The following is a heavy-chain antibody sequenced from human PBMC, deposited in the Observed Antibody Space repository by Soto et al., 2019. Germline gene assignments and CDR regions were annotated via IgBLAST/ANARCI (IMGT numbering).Heavy chain of an antibody. Sequence: EVQLVESGGGLVQPGGSLRLSCVASGFTVSNNYMSWVRQAPGKGLAWVSFIYSGGNTYYADSVKGRFTLSRDKSKNTLYLQMTSLRAEDTAVYYCTRRPGSWGQGTLVTVS. CDR3: TRRPGS. CDR1: GFTVSNNY. D-gene: IGHD7-27*01. J-gene: IGHJ5*02. V-gene: IGHV3-66*01. CDR2: IYSGGNT.